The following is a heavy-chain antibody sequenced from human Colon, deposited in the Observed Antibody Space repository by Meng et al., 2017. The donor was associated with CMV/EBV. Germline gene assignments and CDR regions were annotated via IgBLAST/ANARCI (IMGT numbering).Heavy chain of an antibody. CDR3: AKLLRGQQLIREGDFDH. CDR2: ISGSSSNI. CDR1: EFIFRDYT. D-gene: IGHD6-13*01. V-gene: IGHV3-21*01. J-gene: IGHJ4*02. Sequence: GGSLRLSCAASEFIFRDYTMSWVRQAPGKGLEWVSSISGSSSNIYYADSLKGRITISRDNARNSLYLQMNTLTAEDTAVYYCAKLLRGQQLIREGDFDHWGQGTLVTVSS.